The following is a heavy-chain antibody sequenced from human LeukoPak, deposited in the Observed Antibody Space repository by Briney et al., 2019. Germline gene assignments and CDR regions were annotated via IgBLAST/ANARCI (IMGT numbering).Heavy chain of an antibody. CDR2: ISSGGSTI. CDR1: GFTFCSYE. Sequence: GGSLRLSCAAPGFTFCSYEMNWVRPGPGRGLEWGSYISSGGSTIYYADSVSGRFTISRDNAKNSLYLQMNSLRAEDTAVYYCARAWWGEGHFDYWGQGTLVTVSS. CDR3: ARAWWGEGHFDY. J-gene: IGHJ4*02. V-gene: IGHV3-48*03. D-gene: IGHD2-8*02.